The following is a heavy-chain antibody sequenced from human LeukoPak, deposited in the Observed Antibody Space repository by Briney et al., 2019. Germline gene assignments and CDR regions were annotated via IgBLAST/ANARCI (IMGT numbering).Heavy chain of an antibody. V-gene: IGHV3-21*01. CDR2: ISSSSSYI. J-gene: IGHJ4*02. D-gene: IGHD1-26*01. Sequence: GSLRLSCAASGFTFSYYAMTWVRQAPGKGLEWVSSISSSSSYIYYADSVKGRFTISRDNAKNSLYLQMNSLRAEDTAVYYCARGGWGYYFDYWGQGTLVTVSS. CDR3: ARGGWGYYFDY. CDR1: GFTFSYYA.